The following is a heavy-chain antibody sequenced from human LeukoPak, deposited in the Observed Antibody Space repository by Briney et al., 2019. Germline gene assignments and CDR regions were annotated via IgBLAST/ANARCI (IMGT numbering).Heavy chain of an antibody. CDR3: ARGPGGVVTAHRQGGYAFDI. V-gene: IGHV3-64*04. D-gene: IGHD2-21*02. CDR2: ISSNGGST. Sequence: GGSLRLSCSASGFTFSSYAMHWVRQAPGKGLEYVSAISSNGGSTYYADSVKGRFTISRDNSKNTLYLQMNSLRAEDTAVYYCARGPGGVVTAHRQGGYAFDIWGQGTMVTVSS. J-gene: IGHJ3*02. CDR1: GFTFSSYA.